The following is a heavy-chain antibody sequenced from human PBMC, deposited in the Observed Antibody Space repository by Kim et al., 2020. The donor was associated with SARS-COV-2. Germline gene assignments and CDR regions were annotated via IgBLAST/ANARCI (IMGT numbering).Heavy chain of an antibody. CDR1: GGSISSGGYY. Sequence: SETLSLTCTVSGGSISSGGYYWSWIRQHPGKGLEWIGYIYYSGSTYYNPSLKSRVTISVDTSKNQFSLKLSSVTAADTAVYYCASSITMVRGVIKFDYWGQGTLVTVSS. CDR2: IYYSGST. V-gene: IGHV4-31*03. D-gene: IGHD3-10*01. J-gene: IGHJ4*02. CDR3: ASSITMVRGVIKFDY.